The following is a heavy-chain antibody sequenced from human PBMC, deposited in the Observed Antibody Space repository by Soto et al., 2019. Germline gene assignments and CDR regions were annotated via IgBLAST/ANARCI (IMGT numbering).Heavy chain of an antibody. Sequence: QVQLVQSGAEVKKPGSSVKVSCKASGGTFSSYAIRWVRQAPGQGLEWMGGIIPIFGTANYAQKFQGRVTITADKTTSKAYMELSSVRSEDTAVYYCARDGDYDILSGYSLYGMDVWGQGTTVTVSS. CDR3: ARDGDYDILSGYSLYGMDV. D-gene: IGHD3-9*01. CDR1: GGTFSSYA. V-gene: IGHV1-69*06. J-gene: IGHJ6*02. CDR2: IIPIFGTA.